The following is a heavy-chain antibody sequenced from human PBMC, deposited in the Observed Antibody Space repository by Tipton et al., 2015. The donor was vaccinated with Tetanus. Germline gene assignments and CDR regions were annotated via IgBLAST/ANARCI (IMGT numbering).Heavy chain of an antibody. CDR3: VRGQVSAMDV. Sequence: GLVKPSQTLSLTCAISGDSASRNNIAWNWIRQSPSRGLEWLGRTYYASKWVNNYAASVKSRLNINPDTSKNQFSLHLSSVTPEDSAVYYCVRGQVSAMDVWGQGTTVIVSS. J-gene: IGHJ6*02. CDR1: GDSASRNNIA. CDR2: TYYASKWVN. V-gene: IGHV6-1*01.